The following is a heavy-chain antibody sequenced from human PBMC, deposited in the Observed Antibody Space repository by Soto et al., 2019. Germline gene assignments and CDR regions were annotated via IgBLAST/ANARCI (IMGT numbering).Heavy chain of an antibody. CDR3: AKDLYDASGYWDYFDY. V-gene: IGHV3-23*01. CDR1: GFTFSAYA. CDR2: IGASGGST. Sequence: PGGSLRLSCAASGFTFSAYAMSWVRQAPGKGLEWVSAIGASGGSTYYAASVKGRFTISRDNSKNTLYLQMDSLRAEDTAVYYCAKDLYDASGYWDYFDYWGQGTLVTVSS. J-gene: IGHJ4*02. D-gene: IGHD3-22*01.